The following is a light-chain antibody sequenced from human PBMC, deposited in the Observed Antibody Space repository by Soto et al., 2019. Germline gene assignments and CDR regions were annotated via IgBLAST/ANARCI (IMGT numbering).Light chain of an antibody. V-gene: IGKV3-20*01. CDR3: QHYGSSFT. Sequence: ELVLTQSPCTLSLSPGERATLSCRASQSVSSSYLAWYQQKPGQAPRLLIYGASSRATGIPDRFSGSGSGTDFTLTISRLEPEDFAVYYGQHYGSSFTFGPGTKVDIK. CDR1: QSVSSSY. J-gene: IGKJ3*01. CDR2: GAS.